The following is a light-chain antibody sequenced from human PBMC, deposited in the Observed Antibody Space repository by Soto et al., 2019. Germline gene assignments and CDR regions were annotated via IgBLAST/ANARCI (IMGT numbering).Light chain of an antibody. Sequence: DIVMTQSPLSLPVTPGEPASISCRSSQSLLHSSGRYYLDWYLQKPGQSPQLLIYLGSHRASGVPDRFSGSGSGTDFTLTLSRVEAEDVGTYYCIQALQTPFTFGGGTRAEIK. CDR1: QSLLHSSGRYY. CDR3: IQALQTPFT. J-gene: IGKJ4*01. CDR2: LGS. V-gene: IGKV2-28*01.